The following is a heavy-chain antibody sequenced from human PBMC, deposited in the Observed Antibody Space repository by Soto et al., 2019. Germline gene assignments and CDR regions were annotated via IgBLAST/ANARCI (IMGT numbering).Heavy chain of an antibody. CDR1: GVTFSDYY. J-gene: IGHJ6*03. Sequence: GGSLRLSCASSGVTFSDYYMNWIRQAPGKGLEWLSYSDGSSAYTNYADSVKGRFTISRDNAKNSLFLQLTSLRAEDTAVYYCARRPGRYCSGGSCYYEYYYYMDVWGKGTTVTVSS. D-gene: IGHD2-15*01. CDR2: SDGSSAYT. CDR3: ARRPGRYCSGGSCYYEYYYYMDV. V-gene: IGHV3-11*06.